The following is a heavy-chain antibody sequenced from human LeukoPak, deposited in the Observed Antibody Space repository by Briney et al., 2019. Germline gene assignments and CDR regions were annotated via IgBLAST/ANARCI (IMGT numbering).Heavy chain of an antibody. CDR1: GFTFSSYS. CDR3: ARESRQRWLHLKHFDY. CDR2: ISSSSSTI. V-gene: IGHV3-48*01. J-gene: IGHJ4*02. D-gene: IGHD5-24*01. Sequence: QSGGSLRLSCAASGFTFSSYSMNWVRQAPGKGLEWVSYISSSSSTIYYADSVKGRFTISRDNAKNSLYLQMNSLRAEDTAVYYCARESRQRWLHLKHFDYWGQGTLVTVSS.